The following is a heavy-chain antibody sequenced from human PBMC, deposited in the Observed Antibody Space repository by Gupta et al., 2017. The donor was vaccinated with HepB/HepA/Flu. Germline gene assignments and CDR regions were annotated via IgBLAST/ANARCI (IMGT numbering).Heavy chain of an antibody. J-gene: IGHJ3*01. V-gene: IGHV3-66*01. D-gene: IGHD3-22*01. CDR3: ARAGGGYYSLDGFDV. CDR1: GFTVTNKY. Sequence: EVQLVESGGGLVQSGRSLSLSCAASGFTVTNKYMNWVRQAPGKGLEWVSIIYSDGSTYYADSVKGRFTISRDNSKDTLYLQMNSLRAEDTAIYYCARAGGGYYSLDGFDVWGQGTMVTVSS. CDR2: IYSDGST.